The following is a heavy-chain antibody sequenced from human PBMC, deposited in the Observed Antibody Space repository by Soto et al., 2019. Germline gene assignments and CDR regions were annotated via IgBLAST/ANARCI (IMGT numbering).Heavy chain of an antibody. CDR1: GVTFRGYA. CDR2: ISDDGSKT. D-gene: IGHD3-22*01. J-gene: IGHJ4*02. V-gene: IGHV3-30*14. Sequence: VGSRRLSCAASGVTFRGYAVHWVRQTPGKGLEWVTVISDDGSKTDYAECAKGRLFVSRDESSNLVFLQMSSLRSKATAVYHCARAYRRTYYLEDWGPGTPVTVSS. CDR3: ARAYRRTYYLED.